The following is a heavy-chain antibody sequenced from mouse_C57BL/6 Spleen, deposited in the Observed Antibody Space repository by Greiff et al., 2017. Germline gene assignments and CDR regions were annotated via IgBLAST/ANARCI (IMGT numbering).Heavy chain of an antibody. CDR3: ARQQGDYAMDY. Sequence: EVHLVESGGDLVKPGGSLKLSCAASGFTFSSYGMSWVRQTPDKRLEWVATISSGGSYASYPDSVKGRFTISRDNAKNTLYLQMSSLKSEDTAMYYCARQQGDYAMDYWGQGTSVTVSS. CDR2: ISSGGSYA. V-gene: IGHV5-6*01. CDR1: GFTFSSYG. J-gene: IGHJ4*01.